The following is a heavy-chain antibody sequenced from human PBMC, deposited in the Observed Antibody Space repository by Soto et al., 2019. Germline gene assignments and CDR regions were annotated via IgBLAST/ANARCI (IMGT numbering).Heavy chain of an antibody. J-gene: IGHJ6*02. D-gene: IGHD6-6*01. V-gene: IGHV3-21*01. CDR2: ISSSSSYI. CDR1: GFTFSSYS. Sequence: GGSLSLSCAASGFTFSSYSMNWVRQAPGKGLEWVSSISSSSSYIYYADSVKGRFTISRDNAKNSLYLQMNSLRAEDTAVYYCAREGRRRGMDVWGQGTTVTVSS. CDR3: AREGRRRGMDV.